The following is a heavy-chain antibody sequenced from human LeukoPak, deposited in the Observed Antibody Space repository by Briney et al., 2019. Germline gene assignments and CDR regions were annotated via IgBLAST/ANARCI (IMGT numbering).Heavy chain of an antibody. D-gene: IGHD1-26*01. CDR2: ISGGGGNT. Sequence: GGSLRLSCIASGFTFSNYAMSWVRQAPGKGLEWVSAISGGGGNTYNADFVRGRFTISRDNSKNTLYLQMNSLKTEDTAVYHWGRAGSIVTVNHYLEYWGQGTLVTASS. CDR3: GRAGSIVTVNHYLEY. CDR1: GFTFSNYA. V-gene: IGHV3-23*01. J-gene: IGHJ4*02.